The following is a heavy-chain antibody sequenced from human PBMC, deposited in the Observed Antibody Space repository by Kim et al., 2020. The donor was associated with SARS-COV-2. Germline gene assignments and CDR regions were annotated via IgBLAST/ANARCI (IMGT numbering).Heavy chain of an antibody. CDR3: SRGTRVGAKGYDY. Sequence: GGSLRLSCAASGFTVSNYYMSWVRQAPGKGLEWVSVIFSGGSTYYADSVKGRFIISRHNSENTLYLQMNSLRAEDTAVEYCSRGTRVGAKGYDYWGQGT. V-gene: IGHV3-53*04. D-gene: IGHD1-26*01. CDR1: GFTVSNYY. J-gene: IGHJ4*02. CDR2: IFSGGST.